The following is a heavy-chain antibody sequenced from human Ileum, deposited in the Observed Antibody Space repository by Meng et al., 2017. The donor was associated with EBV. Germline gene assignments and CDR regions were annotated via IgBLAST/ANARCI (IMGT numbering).Heavy chain of an antibody. CDR3: ARGGWSLDY. Sequence: VTLQGAGPGLVKPSGTLSLTSTVSGGSISSYYWSWIRQPPGKGLEWIGYIYYSGSTNYNPSLKSRVTISVDTSKNQFSLNLSSVTAADAAVYYCARGGWSLDYWGQGTLVTVSS. D-gene: IGHD2-15*01. J-gene: IGHJ4*02. CDR1: GGSISSYY. V-gene: IGHV4-59*08. CDR2: IYYSGST.